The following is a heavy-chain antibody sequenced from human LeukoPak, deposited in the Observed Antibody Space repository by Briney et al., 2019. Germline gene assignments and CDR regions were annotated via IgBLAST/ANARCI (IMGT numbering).Heavy chain of an antibody. CDR1: GGSMSGYF. CDR3: ARSITSSWYGDFQH. Sequence: SETLSLTCTVSGGSMSGYFWSWIRQPPGQGLEWIGYIYYSGSTNYNPSLKSRVTISVDTSKNQFSLKLSSVTAADTAVYYCARSITSSWYGDFQHWGQGTLVTVSS. J-gene: IGHJ1*01. D-gene: IGHD6-13*01. V-gene: IGHV4-59*01. CDR2: IYYSGST.